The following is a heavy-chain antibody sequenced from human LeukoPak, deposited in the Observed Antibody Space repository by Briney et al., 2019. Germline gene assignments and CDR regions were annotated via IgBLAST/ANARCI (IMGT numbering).Heavy chain of an antibody. Sequence: IPSETLSLTCTVSGGSISSYYWSWIRQPPGKGLEWNGYIYYSGNTNYNPSLKSRVTISVDTSKNQFSLKLSSVTAADTAMYYCARDKGEYYDSSGYLDYWGQGTLVTVSS. CDR1: GGSISSYY. D-gene: IGHD3-22*01. CDR3: ARDKGEYYDSSGYLDY. CDR2: IYYSGNT. J-gene: IGHJ4*02. V-gene: IGHV4-59*01.